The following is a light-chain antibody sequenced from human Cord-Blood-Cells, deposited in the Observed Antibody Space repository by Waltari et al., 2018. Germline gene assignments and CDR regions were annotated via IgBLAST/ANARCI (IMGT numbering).Light chain of an antibody. Sequence: QSVLTQPPSASATPRQRVTIACPGSRSNIASNHVHWYQQRPGTAPNLLIYRNNQRPSGVPDRFSGSKSGTSASLAISGLRSEDEADYYCAAWDDSLSGRVFGGGTKLTVL. CDR3: AAWDDSLSGRV. V-gene: IGLV1-47*01. J-gene: IGLJ3*02. CDR1: RSNIASNH. CDR2: RNN.